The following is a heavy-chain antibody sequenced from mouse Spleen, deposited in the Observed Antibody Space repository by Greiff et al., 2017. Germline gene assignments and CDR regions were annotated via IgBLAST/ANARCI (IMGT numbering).Heavy chain of an antibody. D-gene: IGHD2-1*01. J-gene: IGHJ3*01. CDR1: GFSLTSYG. CDR3: ARGPLYYGPAWFAY. Sequence: QVQLKQSGPGLVAPSQSLSITCTVSGFSLTSYGVHWVRQPPGKGLEWLGVIWAGGSTNYNSALMSRLSISKDNSKSQVFLKMNSLQTDDTAMYYCARGPLYYGPAWFAYWGQGTLVTVSA. CDR2: IWAGGST. V-gene: IGHV2-9*02.